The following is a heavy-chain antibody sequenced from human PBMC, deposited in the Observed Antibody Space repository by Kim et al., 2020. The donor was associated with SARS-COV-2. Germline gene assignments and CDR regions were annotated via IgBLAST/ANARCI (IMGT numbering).Heavy chain of an antibody. Sequence: ASVKVSCKASGYTFTSYGISWVRQAPGQGLEWMGWISAYNGNTNYAQKLQGRVTMTTDTSTSTAYMELRSLRSDDTAVYYCARDPVAITWGRDYYYYGMDVWGQGTTVTVSS. CDR1: GYTFTSYG. V-gene: IGHV1-18*01. J-gene: IGHJ6*02. D-gene: IGHD3-16*01. CDR3: ARDPVAITWGRDYYYYGMDV. CDR2: ISAYNGNT.